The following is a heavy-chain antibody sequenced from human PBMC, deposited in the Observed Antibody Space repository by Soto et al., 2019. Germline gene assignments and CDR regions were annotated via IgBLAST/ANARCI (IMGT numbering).Heavy chain of an antibody. D-gene: IGHD6-6*01. J-gene: IGHJ1*01. V-gene: IGHV4-4*02. CDR2: IYHSGST. CDR1: GGSISSSNW. CDR3: ARSEYSSRMAPEEYFQH. Sequence: PSETLSLTCAVSGGSISSSNWWSWVRQPPGKGLEWIGEIYHSGSTNYNPSLKSRVTISVDKSKNQFSLKLSSVTAADTAVYYCARSEYSSRMAPEEYFQHWGQGTLVTVSS.